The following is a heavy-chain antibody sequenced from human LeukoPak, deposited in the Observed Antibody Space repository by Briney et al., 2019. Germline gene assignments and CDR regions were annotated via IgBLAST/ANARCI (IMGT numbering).Heavy chain of an antibody. CDR3: AKDASYCSGGSCYPNYFDY. J-gene: IGHJ4*02. CDR2: IYYTGST. D-gene: IGHD2-15*01. V-gene: IGHV4-59*01. Sequence: SETLSLTCTVSAGSISPFYWSWIRQAPGKGLEWIGYIYYTGSTKYNSSLKSRVTISVDTSKNQFSLELNSVTAADTAVYYCAKDASYCSGGSCYPNYFDYWGQGTLVTVSS. CDR1: AGSISPFY.